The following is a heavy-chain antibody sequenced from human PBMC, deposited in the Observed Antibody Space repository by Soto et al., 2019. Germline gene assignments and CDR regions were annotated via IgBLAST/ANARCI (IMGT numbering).Heavy chain of an antibody. J-gene: IGHJ6*02. Sequence: QVQLVQSGAEVRKPGSSVKVSCKASGGTFSTYTIYWVRQAPGQGLDWMGRIIPLFGTATHAQNFPDRVTITAEESTNTAYMELTALSSEDTAVYSGERRLDDRAEEGFEVGGEGTAVTV. V-gene: IGHV1-69*18. D-gene: IGHD3-9*01. CDR3: ERRLDDRAEEGFEV. CDR1: GGTFSTYT. CDR2: IIPLFGTA.